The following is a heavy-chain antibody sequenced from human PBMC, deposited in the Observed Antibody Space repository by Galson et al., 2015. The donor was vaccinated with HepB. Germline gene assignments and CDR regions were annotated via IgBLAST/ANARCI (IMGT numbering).Heavy chain of an antibody. CDR2: IYYSGST. Sequence: LSLTCTVSGGSISSGDYYWSWIRQPPGKGLEWIGYIYYSGSTYYNPSLKSRVTISVDTSKNQFSLKLSSVTAADTAVYYCAREGPDYDFWSGGMDVWGQGTTVTVSS. J-gene: IGHJ6*02. V-gene: IGHV4-30-4*01. CDR1: GGSISSGDYY. D-gene: IGHD3-3*01. CDR3: AREGPDYDFWSGGMDV.